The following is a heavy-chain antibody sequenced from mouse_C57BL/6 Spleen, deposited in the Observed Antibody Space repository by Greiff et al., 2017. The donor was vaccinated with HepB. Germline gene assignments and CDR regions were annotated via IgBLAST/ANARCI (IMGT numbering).Heavy chain of an antibody. CDR1: GFTFSDYG. V-gene: IGHV5-17*01. CDR2: ISSGSSTI. J-gene: IGHJ2*01. CDR3: ARGIRQLRLEY. Sequence: ELMLVESGGGLVKPGGSLKLSCAASGFTFSDYGMHWVRQAPEKGLEWVAYISSGSSTIYYADTVKGRFTISRDNAKNTLFLQMTSLRSEDTAMYYCARGIRQLRLEYWGQGTTLTVSS. D-gene: IGHD3-2*02.